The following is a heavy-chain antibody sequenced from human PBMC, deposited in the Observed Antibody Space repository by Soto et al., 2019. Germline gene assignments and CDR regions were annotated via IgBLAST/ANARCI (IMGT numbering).Heavy chain of an antibody. CDR1: GFTFDDYG. D-gene: IGHD3-9*01. Sequence: GGSLRLSCAASGFTFDDYGMSWVRQAPGKGLEWVSGINWNGGSTGYADSVKGRFTISRDNAKNSLYLQMNSLRAEDTALYYCARGLSDYDILTGYYTFYYGMDVWGQGTTVTVSS. J-gene: IGHJ6*02. CDR3: ARGLSDYDILTGYYTFYYGMDV. CDR2: INWNGGST. V-gene: IGHV3-20*04.